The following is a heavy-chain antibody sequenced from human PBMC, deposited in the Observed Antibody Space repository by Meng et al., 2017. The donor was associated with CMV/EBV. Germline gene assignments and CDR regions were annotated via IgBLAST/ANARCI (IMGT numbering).Heavy chain of an antibody. J-gene: IGHJ4*02. Sequence: GGSLRLSCAASGFAYNNYAMHWVRQAPGKGLEWVSYISSSSSTIYYADSVKGRFTISRDNAKNSLYLQMNSLRAEDTAVYYCARDPGVVVTNYFYYWGQGTLVTVSS. V-gene: IGHV3-48*04. CDR2: ISSSSSTI. CDR3: ARDPGVVVTNYFYY. CDR1: GFAYNNYA. D-gene: IGHD3-22*01.